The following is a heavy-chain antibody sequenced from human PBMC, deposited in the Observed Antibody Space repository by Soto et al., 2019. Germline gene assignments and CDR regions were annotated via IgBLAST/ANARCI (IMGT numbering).Heavy chain of an antibody. Sequence: GASGQVSFKAAGYTFTSYDINLVRHATGQVPEWMGWMSPNTGTIVYAQKFQGRVTMTRNTSTSTAYMTLSSLRSEDTAVYYCARDRPGIKTYAAFAIWGQGTKVPVSS. D-gene: IGHD1-20*01. CDR1: GYTFTSYD. CDR2: MSPNTGTI. CDR3: ARDRPGIKTYAAFAI. V-gene: IGHV1-8*01. J-gene: IGHJ3*02.